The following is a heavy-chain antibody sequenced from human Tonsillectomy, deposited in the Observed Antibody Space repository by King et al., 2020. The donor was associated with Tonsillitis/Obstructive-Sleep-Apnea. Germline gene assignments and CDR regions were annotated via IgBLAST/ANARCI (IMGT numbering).Heavy chain of an antibody. Sequence: QLVQSGAEVKKPGSSVKVSCKASGVTFSSYAISWVRQAPGQGLEWMGGIIPIFGTANYAQKFQGRVTITADESTSTAYMELSSLRSEDTAVYYCARARYNWNDEDLDAFDIWGQGTMVTVSS. CDR3: ARARYNWNDEDLDAFDI. D-gene: IGHD1-1*01. V-gene: IGHV1-69*12. CDR2: IIPIFGTA. J-gene: IGHJ3*02. CDR1: GVTFSSYA.